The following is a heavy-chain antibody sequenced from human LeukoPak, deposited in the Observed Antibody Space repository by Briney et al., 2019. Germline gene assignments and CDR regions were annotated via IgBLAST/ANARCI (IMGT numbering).Heavy chain of an antibody. D-gene: IGHD3-3*01. CDR1: GYTFTSYG. CDR2: ISAYNGNT. J-gene: IGHJ4*02. V-gene: IGHV1-18*01. Sequence: GASVKVSCKASGYTFTSYGVSWVRRAPGQGLECMGWISAYNGNTNYAQKLQGRVTMTTDTSTSTAYMELRSLRSDDTAVYYCARAAGGFWGYYDFWSGYSDYFDYWGQGTLVTVSS. CDR3: ARAAGGFWGYYDFWSGYSDYFDY.